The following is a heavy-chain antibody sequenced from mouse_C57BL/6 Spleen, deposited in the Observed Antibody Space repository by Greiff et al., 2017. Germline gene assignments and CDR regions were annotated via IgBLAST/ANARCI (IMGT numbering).Heavy chain of an antibody. CDR2: IYPGSGST. J-gene: IGHJ3*01. V-gene: IGHV1-55*01. CDR1: GYTFTSYW. D-gene: IGHD1-1*01. CDR3: ARGYYYGSSSPRFAY. Sequence: VQLQQPGAELVKPGASVKMSCKASGYTFTSYWITWVKQRPGQGLEWIGDIYPGSGSTNYNEKFKSKATLTVDTSSSTAYMQLSSLTSEDSAVYYCARGYYYGSSSPRFAYWGQGTLVTVSA.